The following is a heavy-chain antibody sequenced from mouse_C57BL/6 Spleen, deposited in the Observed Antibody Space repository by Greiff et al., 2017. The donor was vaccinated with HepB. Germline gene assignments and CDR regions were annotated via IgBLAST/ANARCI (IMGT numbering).Heavy chain of an antibody. V-gene: IGHV5-17*01. CDR3: ARPRDYDYDWFAY. J-gene: IGHJ3*01. Sequence: EVKVEESGGGLVKPGGSLKLSCAASGFTFSDYGMHWVRQAPEKGLEWVAYISSGSSTIYYADTVKGRFTISRDNAKNTLFLQMTSLRSEDTAMYYCARPRDYDYDWFAYWGQGTLVTVSA. CDR1: GFTFSDYG. CDR2: ISSGSSTI. D-gene: IGHD2-4*01.